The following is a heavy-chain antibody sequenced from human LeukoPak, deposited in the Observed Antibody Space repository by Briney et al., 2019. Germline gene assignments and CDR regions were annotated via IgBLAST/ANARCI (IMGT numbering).Heavy chain of an antibody. D-gene: IGHD3-9*01. V-gene: IGHV4-59*01. CDR3: ARTTPYYDILTGYYPRGYFDY. CDR2: IYYSGST. Sequence: SETLSLTCTVSGGSISSYYWSWIRQPPGKGLEWIGYIYYSGSTNYNPSLKSRVTISVDTSKHQFSLKLSSVTAADTAVYYCARTTPYYDILTGYYPRGYFDYWGQGTLVTVSS. CDR1: GGSISSYY. J-gene: IGHJ4*02.